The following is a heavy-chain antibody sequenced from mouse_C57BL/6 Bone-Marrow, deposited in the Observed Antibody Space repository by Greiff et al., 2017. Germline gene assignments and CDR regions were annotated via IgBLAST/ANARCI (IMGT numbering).Heavy chain of an antibody. V-gene: IGHV1-55*01. CDR3: AREFDYYGSSDIFEN. CDR2: IYPGSGST. Sequence: QVQLQQSGAELVKPGASVKMSCKASGYTFTSYWITWVKQRPGQGLEWIGDIYPGSGSTNYNEKFKSKATLTVDTSSSTAYMQLSSLTSEDSAVYYCAREFDYYGSSDIFENWGAGTTLTDSS. J-gene: IGHJ2*01. CDR1: GYTFTSYW. D-gene: IGHD1-1*01.